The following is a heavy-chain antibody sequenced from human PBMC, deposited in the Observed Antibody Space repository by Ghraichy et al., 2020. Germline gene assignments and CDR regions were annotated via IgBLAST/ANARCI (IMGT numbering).Heavy chain of an antibody. CDR1: GYTFTSYG. Sequence: ASVKVSCKASGYTFTSYGISWVRQAPGQGLEWMGWISAYNGNTNYAQKLQGRVTMTTDTSTSTAYMELRSLRSDDTAVYYCARRWGLDGQTGWGGRDWFDPWGQGTLVTVSS. D-gene: IGHD1-26*01. CDR2: ISAYNGNT. CDR3: ARRWGLDGQTGWGGRDWFDP. J-gene: IGHJ5*02. V-gene: IGHV1-18*04.